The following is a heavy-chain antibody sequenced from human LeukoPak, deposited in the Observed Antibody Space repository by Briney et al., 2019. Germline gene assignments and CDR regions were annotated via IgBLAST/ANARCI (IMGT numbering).Heavy chain of an antibody. V-gene: IGHV3-30*18. CDR3: ANLISPGWFDP. Sequence: GGSLRLSCAASGFTFSSYGMHWVRQAPGKGLEWVAVISYDGSNKYYADSVKGRFTISRDNSKNTLYLQMNSLRAEDTAVYYCANLISPGWFDPWGQGTLVTVSS. CDR2: ISYDGSNK. CDR1: GFTFSSYG. J-gene: IGHJ5*02.